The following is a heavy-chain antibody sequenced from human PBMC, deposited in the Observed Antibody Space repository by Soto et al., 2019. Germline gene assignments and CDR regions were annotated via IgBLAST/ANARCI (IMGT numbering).Heavy chain of an antibody. CDR2: ISYDGSNK. CDR1: GFTFSSYA. Sequence: QVQLVESGGGVVQPGRSLSLSCAGSGFTFSSYAMHWVRQAPGKGLEWVAVISYDGSNKYYADSVKGRFTISRDNSKNRLYLQMNSLRPEDTAVYYCAKDEVAGEYCSSGSCYLIDGWGQGTLVTVSS. V-gene: IGHV3-30*18. CDR3: AKDEVAGEYCSSGSCYLIDG. D-gene: IGHD2-15*01. J-gene: IGHJ4*02.